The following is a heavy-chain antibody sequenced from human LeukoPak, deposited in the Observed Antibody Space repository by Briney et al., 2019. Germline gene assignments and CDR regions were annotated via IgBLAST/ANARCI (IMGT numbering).Heavy chain of an antibody. V-gene: IGHV3-23*01. Sequence: PGGSLRLSCAVSGFSVSSFGMSWVRQAPGKGLEWISDISVNGETTWYADSVRGRFIISRDNSKNTLYLQLISLRAEDTAVYYCAQGFSSGWYPYRGQGSLVSVSS. CDR3: AQGFSSGWYPY. CDR1: GFSVSSFG. CDR2: ISVNGETT. D-gene: IGHD6-19*01. J-gene: IGHJ4*02.